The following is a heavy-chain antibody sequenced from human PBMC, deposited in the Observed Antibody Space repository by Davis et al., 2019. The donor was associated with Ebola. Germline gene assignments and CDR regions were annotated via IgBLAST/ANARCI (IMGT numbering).Heavy chain of an antibody. V-gene: IGHV3-23*01. CDR2: ISGSGGST. Sequence: GGSLRLSCAASGFTFSSYAMSWVRQAPGKGLEWVSAISGSGGSTYYADSVKGRFTISRDNSKNTLYLQMNSLRAEDTAVYYCARGKDSSGYLRRYYFDYWGQGTLVTVSS. J-gene: IGHJ4*02. D-gene: IGHD3-22*01. CDR3: ARGKDSSGYLRRYYFDY. CDR1: GFTFSSYA.